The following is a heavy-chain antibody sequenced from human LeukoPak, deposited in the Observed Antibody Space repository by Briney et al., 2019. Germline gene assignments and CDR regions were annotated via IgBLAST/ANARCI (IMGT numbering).Heavy chain of an antibody. CDR3: AKDYDFWSGFDY. Sequence: GGSLRLSCAASGFTFSSYAMSWVRQAPGKGLEWVSAISGSGGSPYYADSVKGRFTISRDNSKNTLYLQMNSLRAEDTAVYYCAKDYDFWSGFDYWGQGTLVTVSS. CDR2: ISGSGGSP. V-gene: IGHV3-23*01. CDR1: GFTFSSYA. J-gene: IGHJ4*02. D-gene: IGHD3-3*01.